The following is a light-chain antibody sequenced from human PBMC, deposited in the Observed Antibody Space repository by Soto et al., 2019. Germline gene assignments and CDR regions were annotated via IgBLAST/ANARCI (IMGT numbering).Light chain of an antibody. CDR1: SSDVGNYNL. J-gene: IGLJ1*01. CDR2: EVS. CDR3: CSYAGSSTCV. V-gene: IGLV2-23*02. Sequence: QSALTQPASVSGSPGQSITISCTGTSSDVGNYNLVTWYQQHPGKAPKLMIYEVSKRPSRVSNRFSGSKSGNTASLTISGLQAEDEAVYYCCSYAGSSTCVFGTGTKVTVL.